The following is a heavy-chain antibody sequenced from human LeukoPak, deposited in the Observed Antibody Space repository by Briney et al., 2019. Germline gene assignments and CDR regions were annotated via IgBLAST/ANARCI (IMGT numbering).Heavy chain of an antibody. V-gene: IGHV1-18*01. Sequence: ASVKVSCKASGYTFTSYGISWLRQAPGQGLEWMGWISAYNGNTNYAQKLQGRVTITTDTSTSTAYMELRSLRSDDTAVYYCARDSFVQLERPADYWGQGTLVTVSS. J-gene: IGHJ4*02. CDR3: ARDSFVQLERPADY. CDR1: GYTFTSYG. CDR2: ISAYNGNT. D-gene: IGHD1-1*01.